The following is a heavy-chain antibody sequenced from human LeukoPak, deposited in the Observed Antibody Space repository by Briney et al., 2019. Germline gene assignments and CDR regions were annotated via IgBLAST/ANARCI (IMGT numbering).Heavy chain of an antibody. V-gene: IGHV3-23*01. J-gene: IGHJ4*02. CDR1: GFTFRSDA. CDR2: ISGSGGST. D-gene: IGHD6-19*01. CDR3: AKDQTIAVAGCYNDY. Sequence: SGGALRLSCAASGFTFRSDAMSWVRQAPGKGLDWVSAISGSGGSTYYADSVKGRFTISRDNSKNTLYLQMNSLRAEDTAVYYCAKDQTIAVAGCYNDYWGQGTLVTVSS.